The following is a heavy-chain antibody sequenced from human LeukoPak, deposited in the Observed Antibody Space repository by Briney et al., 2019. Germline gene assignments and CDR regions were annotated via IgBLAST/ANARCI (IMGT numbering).Heavy chain of an antibody. V-gene: IGHV4-34*01. D-gene: IGHD3-22*01. J-gene: IGHJ4*02. CDR3: ARGRDYYDSSGYYLSLDY. CDR2: INHSGST. CDR1: GESFSGYY. Sequence: SETLSLTCAVYGESFSGYYWSWLRQPPGKGLEWLGEINHSGSTNYNPSLKSRVAISVDTSKHQFSLKVSSVTAADTAGYYCARGRDYYDSSGYYLSLDYWGQGTLVSVS.